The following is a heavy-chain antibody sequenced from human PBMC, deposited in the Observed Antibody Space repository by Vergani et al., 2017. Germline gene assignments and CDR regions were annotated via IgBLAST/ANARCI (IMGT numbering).Heavy chain of an antibody. Sequence: EVQLVESGGGLVQPGGSLRLSCAASGFTFSSYWMSWVRQAPGKGLEWVANIKQYGSEKYYVDSVKGRFTISRDNAKNSLYLQMNSLRAEDTAVYYCARGIPSVVVPAGIDYWGQGTLVTVSS. V-gene: IGHV3-7*03. CDR1: GFTFSSYW. D-gene: IGHD2-2*01. J-gene: IGHJ4*02. CDR2: IKQYGSEK. CDR3: ARGIPSVVVPAGIDY.